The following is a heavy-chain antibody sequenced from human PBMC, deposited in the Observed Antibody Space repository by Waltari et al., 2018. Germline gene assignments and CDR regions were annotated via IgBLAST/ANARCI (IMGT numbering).Heavy chain of an antibody. CDR1: GGSLRSSSNY. J-gene: IGHJ4*01. D-gene: IGHD3-10*01. CDR3: AKSGTDYGSGSYYKD. CDR2: LFYSGST. V-gene: IGHV4-39*01. Sequence: QLQLQESGPGLVKPSETLSLTCTVPGGSLRSSSNYGGWIRHPPGKGLEWIGSLFYSGSTDYNPSLKSRVTISADTSKNQFSLRLSFVTAADTAVYYCAKSGTDYGSGSYYKDWGHGTLVTVSS.